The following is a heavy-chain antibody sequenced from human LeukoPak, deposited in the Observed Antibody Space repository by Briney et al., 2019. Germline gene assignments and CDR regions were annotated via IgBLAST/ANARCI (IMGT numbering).Heavy chain of an antibody. CDR3: TREGMVRGVIVAFDI. CDR1: GFSVSSNY. CDR2: IRSKAYGGTT. D-gene: IGHD3-10*01. J-gene: IGHJ3*02. Sequence: GGSLRLSCAASGFSVSSNYMSWVRQAPGKGLEWVGFIRSKAYGGTTEYAASVKGRFTISRDDSKSIAYLQMNSLKTEDTAVYYCTREGMVRGVIVAFDIWGQGTMVTVSS. V-gene: IGHV3-49*04.